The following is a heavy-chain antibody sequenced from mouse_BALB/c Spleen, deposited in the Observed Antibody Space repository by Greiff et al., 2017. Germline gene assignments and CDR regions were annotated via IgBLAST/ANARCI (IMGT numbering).Heavy chain of an antibody. J-gene: IGHJ2*01. D-gene: IGHD2-1*01. CDR2: ISSGGSYT. Sequence: EVHLVESGGGLVKPGGSLKLSCAASGFTFSSYAMSWVRQTPEKRLEWVATISSGGSYTYYPDSVKGRFTISRDNAKNTLYLQMSSLRSEDTAMYYCARYYGNSCDYWGQGTTLTVSS. V-gene: IGHV5-9-3*01. CDR1: GFTFSSYA. CDR3: ARYYGNSCDY.